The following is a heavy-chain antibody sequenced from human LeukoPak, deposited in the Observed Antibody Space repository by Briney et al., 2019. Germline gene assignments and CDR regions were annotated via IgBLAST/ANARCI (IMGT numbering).Heavy chain of an antibody. V-gene: IGHV1-2*06. CDR2: INPNSGGT. CDR3: ARVGYYESSGYYEY. D-gene: IGHD3-22*01. CDR1: GYTFTSYY. Sequence: PQASVKVSCKASGYTFTSYYMHWVRQAPGQGLEWMGRINPNSGGTNYAQKFQGRVTMTRDTSISTVYMELSRLRSDDTAVYYCARVGYYESSGYYEYWGQGTLVTVSS. J-gene: IGHJ4*02.